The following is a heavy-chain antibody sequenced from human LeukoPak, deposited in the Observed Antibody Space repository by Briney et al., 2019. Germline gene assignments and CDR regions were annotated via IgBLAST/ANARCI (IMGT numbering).Heavy chain of an antibody. J-gene: IGHJ3*02. CDR2: IIPILSQS. Sequence: GASVKVSCKTSGGTFSTYYINWVRQAPGQGLEWMGRIIPILSQSDYAQKFQGTVSITADEFTETAYMELSSLRSDDTAVYYCATGDAYRDAFDIWGRGTMVTVS. V-gene: IGHV1-69*11. CDR3: ATGDAYRDAFDI. D-gene: IGHD3-10*01. CDR1: GGTFSTYY.